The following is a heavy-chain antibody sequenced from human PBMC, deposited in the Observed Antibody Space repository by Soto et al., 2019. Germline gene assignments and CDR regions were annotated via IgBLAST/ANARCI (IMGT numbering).Heavy chain of an antibody. V-gene: IGHV1-46*01. D-gene: IGHD3-10*01. CDR1: GYTFTSYY. CDR2: INPSGGST. J-gene: IGHJ4*02. CDR3: VPTSNYYGSGELEEE. Sequence: QVQLVQSGAEVKKPGASVKVSCKASGYTFTSYYMHWVRQAPGQGLEWMGIINPSGGSTSYAQKLQGRVTMTRDTSTSTVYMELSSLRSEDTAVYYCVPTSNYYGSGELEEEWGQGTLVTVSS.